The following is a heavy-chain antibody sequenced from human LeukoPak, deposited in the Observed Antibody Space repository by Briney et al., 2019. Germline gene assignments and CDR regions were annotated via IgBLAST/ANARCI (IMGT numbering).Heavy chain of an antibody. CDR2: VNGDESST. Sequence: PGGALRLSCGVSGFNFDTYWMHWFRQAPGKGLVWVSRVNGDESSTSYADTVKGRFTISRDNAKNTLYLQMNSLRAEDTAVYYCATESYGPGTYYFDHWGQGALVTVSS. D-gene: IGHD3-10*01. CDR1: GFNFDTYW. J-gene: IGHJ4*02. CDR3: ATESYGPGTYYFDH. V-gene: IGHV3-74*01.